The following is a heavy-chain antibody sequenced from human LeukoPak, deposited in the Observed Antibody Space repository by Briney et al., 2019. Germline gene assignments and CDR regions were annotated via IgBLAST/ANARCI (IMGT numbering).Heavy chain of an antibody. Sequence: PSETLSLTCAVYGGSFSGYYWSWIRQPPGKGLEWIGEINQSGNTNYNPSLKSRLTISADTSKNRLPLKLSSVTAADTAVYYCARLTEDNYDRLHRARHLDYWGQGTLVTGSS. CDR2: INQSGNT. J-gene: IGHJ4*02. D-gene: IGHD3-16*01. V-gene: IGHV4-34*01. CDR1: GGSFSGYY. CDR3: ARLTEDNYDRLHRARHLDY.